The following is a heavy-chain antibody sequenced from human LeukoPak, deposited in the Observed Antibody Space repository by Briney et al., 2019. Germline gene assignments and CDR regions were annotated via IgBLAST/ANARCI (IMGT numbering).Heavy chain of an antibody. D-gene: IGHD2-15*01. CDR3: ARGGTGYCSGGSCYWLFDY. CDR2: ICGSETT. J-gene: IGHJ4*02. V-gene: IGHV4-4*07. Sequence: SETLSLTCTVSVVSGGSISSYHWTWIRQPAGKGLEWIGRICGSETTNYNPSLKSRVTISVDTSKNQFSLKLSSVTAADTAVYYCARGGTGYCSGGSCYWLFDYWGQGTLVTVSS. CDR1: GGSISSYH.